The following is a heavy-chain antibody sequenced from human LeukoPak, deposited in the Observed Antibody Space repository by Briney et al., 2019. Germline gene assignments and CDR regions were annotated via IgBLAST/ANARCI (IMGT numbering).Heavy chain of an antibody. CDR3: ARGGFYGPDY. CDR2: IYYSGST. J-gene: IGHJ4*02. D-gene: IGHD2/OR15-2a*01. CDR1: GGSISSGGYS. Sequence: SETLSLTCAVSGGSISSGGYSWSWIRQPPVKGLEWIGYIYYSGSTYYNPSLKSRVTISVDTSKNQFSLKLSSVTAADTAVYYCARGGFYGPDYWGQGTLVTVSS. V-gene: IGHV4-30-4*07.